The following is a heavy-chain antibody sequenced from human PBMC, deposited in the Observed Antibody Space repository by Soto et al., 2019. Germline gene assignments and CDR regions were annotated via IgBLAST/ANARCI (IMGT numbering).Heavy chain of an antibody. J-gene: IGHJ4*02. CDR3: ARVSNGSGSPYYDY. V-gene: IGHV4-30-2*01. CDR1: GGSISSGGYS. CDR2: IYHSGST. Sequence: PSETLSLTCAVSGGSISSGGYSWSWIRQPPGKGLEWIGYIYHSGSTYYSPSLKSRVTISVDRSKNHFSLKLSSVTAADTAVYYCARVSNGSGSPYYDYWGQGTLVTVSS. D-gene: IGHD3-10*01.